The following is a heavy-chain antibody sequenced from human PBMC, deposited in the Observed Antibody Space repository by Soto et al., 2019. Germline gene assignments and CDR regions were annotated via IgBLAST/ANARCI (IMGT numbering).Heavy chain of an antibody. V-gene: IGHV4-59*01. CDR3: ARARDYGSGSYNWFDP. Sequence: SETLSLTCTVSGGSISSYYWSWIRQPPGKGLEWIGYIYYSGSTNYNPSLKSRVTISVDTSKNQFSLKLSSVTAADTAVYYCARARDYGSGSYNWFDPWGQGTLVTVSS. CDR1: GGSISSYY. CDR2: IYYSGST. J-gene: IGHJ5*02. D-gene: IGHD3-10*01.